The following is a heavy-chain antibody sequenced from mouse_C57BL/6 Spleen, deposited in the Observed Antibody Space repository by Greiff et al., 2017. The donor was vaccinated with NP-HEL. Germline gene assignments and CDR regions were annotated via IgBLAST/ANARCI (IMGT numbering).Heavy chain of an antibody. V-gene: IGHV3-6*01. CDR2: ISYDGSN. J-gene: IGHJ2*01. CDR1: GYSITSGYY. CDR3: ARGGGYYSNYSYFDY. Sequence: VQLQQSGPGLVKPSQSLSLTCSVTGYSITSGYYWNWIRQFPGNKLEWMGYISYDGSNNYNPSLKNRIPITRDTSKNQFFLKLNSVTTEDTATYYCARGGGYYSNYSYFDYWGQGTTLTVSS. D-gene: IGHD2-5*01.